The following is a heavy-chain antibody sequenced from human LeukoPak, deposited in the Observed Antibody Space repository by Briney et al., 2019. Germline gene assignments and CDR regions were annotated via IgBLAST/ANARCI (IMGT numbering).Heavy chain of an antibody. D-gene: IGHD6-13*01. CDR2: IYYSGST. V-gene: IGHV4-39*01. CDR1: GGSISSSSYY. J-gene: IGHJ3*02. Sequence: PSETLSLTCTVSGGSISSSSYYWGWIRQPPGKGLEWLGTIYYSGSTYYNPFLKSRVTISVDTSKNQFSLKLSSVPAADTTVYYCGRYRIAAVDDAFDIWGHGTMVTVSS. CDR3: GRYRIAAVDDAFDI.